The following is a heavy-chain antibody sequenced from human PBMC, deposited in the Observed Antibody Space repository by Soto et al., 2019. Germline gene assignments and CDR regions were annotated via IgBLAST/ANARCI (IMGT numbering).Heavy chain of an antibody. J-gene: IGHJ6*03. Sequence: SETLSLTCTVSGGSISSSSYYWGWIRQPPGKGLEWIGSIYYSGSTYYNPSLKSRVTISVDTSKNQFSLKLSSVTTADTAVYYCARLAITFGGVIVEDYMDVWGKGTTVTVSS. V-gene: IGHV4-39*01. D-gene: IGHD3-16*02. CDR1: GGSISSSSYY. CDR3: ARLAITFGGVIVEDYMDV. CDR2: IYYSGST.